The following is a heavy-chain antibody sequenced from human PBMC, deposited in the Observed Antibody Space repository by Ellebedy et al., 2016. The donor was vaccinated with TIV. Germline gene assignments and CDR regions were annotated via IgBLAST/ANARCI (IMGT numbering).Heavy chain of an antibody. CDR1: GYSMRSGYY. D-gene: IGHD3-10*01. Sequence: SETLSLXCSVSGYSMRSGYYWGWIRQTPGKGLEWIGSMFHSGSTYYNPSLKSRVTISVDTSKNQMSLKVTSVTAADTGIYYCARVGRSRLTLVRGVTRWFDPWGQGTLVSVSS. J-gene: IGHJ5*02. V-gene: IGHV4-38-2*02. CDR2: MFHSGST. CDR3: ARVGRSRLTLVRGVTRWFDP.